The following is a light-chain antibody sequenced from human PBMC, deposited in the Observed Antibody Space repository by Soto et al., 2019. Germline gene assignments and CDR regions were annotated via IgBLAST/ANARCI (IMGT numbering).Light chain of an antibody. CDR3: QQSSSSPIT. Sequence: EIVLTQSPGTLSLSPGERATLSCIASHSVSSSYLAWYQQKPGQAPRLLMSAASSRATGIPDRFSGSGSGTDFTLTISRLEAEDFAVYYCQQSSSSPITFGQGTRLEIK. J-gene: IGKJ5*01. V-gene: IGKV3-20*01. CDR1: HSVSSSY. CDR2: AAS.